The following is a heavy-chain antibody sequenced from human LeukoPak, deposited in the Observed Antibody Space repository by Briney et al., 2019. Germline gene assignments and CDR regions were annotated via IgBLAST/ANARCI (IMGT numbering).Heavy chain of an antibody. J-gene: IGHJ4*02. Sequence: GRSLRLSCAASGFTLSSYAMHWVRQAPGKGLEWVAVISYDGSNKYYADSVKGRFTISRDNSKNTLYLQMNSLRAEDTAVYYCARDRAARGSPIPYWGQGTLVTVSS. CDR1: GFTLSSYA. CDR3: ARDRAARGSPIPY. V-gene: IGHV3-30-3*01. CDR2: ISYDGSNK. D-gene: IGHD6-25*01.